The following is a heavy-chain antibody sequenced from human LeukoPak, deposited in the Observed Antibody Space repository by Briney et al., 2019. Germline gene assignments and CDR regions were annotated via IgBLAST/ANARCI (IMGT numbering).Heavy chain of an antibody. D-gene: IGHD3-3*01. CDR2: IYYSGSA. J-gene: IGHJ5*02. CDR1: GGSISSHY. Sequence: PSETLSLTCTVSGGSISSHYWSWIRQPPGKGLEWIGYIYYSGSANYNPSLKSRVTISVDTSKNQFSLKLSSVTAADTAVYYCAREWDFWGGSNWFDPWGQGTLVTVSS. V-gene: IGHV4-59*11. CDR3: AREWDFWGGSNWFDP.